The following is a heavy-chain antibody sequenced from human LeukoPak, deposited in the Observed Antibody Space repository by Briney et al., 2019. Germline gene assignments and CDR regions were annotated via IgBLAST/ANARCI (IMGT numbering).Heavy chain of an antibody. Sequence: PGGSLRLSCAASGFTFSSYAMSWVRQAPVKVLEWVSAISGSGGSTFYADSVKGRFTISRDNSKNTLYLQMNSLRAEDTAVYYCAKPIMTAFRYFDYWGQGTLVTVSS. CDR1: GFTFSSYA. V-gene: IGHV3-23*01. CDR2: ISGSGGST. CDR3: AKPIMTAFRYFDY. J-gene: IGHJ4*02. D-gene: IGHD3-9*01.